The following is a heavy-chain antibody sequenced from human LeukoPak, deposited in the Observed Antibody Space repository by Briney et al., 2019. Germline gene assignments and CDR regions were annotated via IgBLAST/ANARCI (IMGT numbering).Heavy chain of an antibody. D-gene: IGHD3-10*01. CDR3: ARGPRITLVRGGQWYYYMDV. J-gene: IGHJ6*03. Sequence: SVKVSCKASGYTFTSYDINWVRQATGQGLEWMGGIIPIFGTANYAQKFQGRVTMTRDTSTSTVYMELSSLRSEDTAVYYCARGPRITLVRGGQWYYYMDVWGKGTTVTISS. CDR1: GYTFTSYD. CDR2: IIPIFGTA. V-gene: IGHV1-69*05.